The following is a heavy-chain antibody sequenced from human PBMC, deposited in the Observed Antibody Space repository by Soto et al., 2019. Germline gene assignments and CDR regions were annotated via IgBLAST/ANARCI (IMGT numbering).Heavy chain of an antibody. Sequence: SETLSLTCTVSGYSISSGYYWGWIRQPPGKGLEWIGSIYHSGSTYYNPSLKSRVTISVDTSKNQFSLKLSSVTAADTAVYYCARDGINGLRYFDSYNWFDPWGQGTLVTVSS. CDR2: IYHSGST. J-gene: IGHJ5*02. V-gene: IGHV4-38-2*02. CDR1: GYSISSGYY. D-gene: IGHD3-9*01. CDR3: ARDGINGLRYFDSYNWFDP.